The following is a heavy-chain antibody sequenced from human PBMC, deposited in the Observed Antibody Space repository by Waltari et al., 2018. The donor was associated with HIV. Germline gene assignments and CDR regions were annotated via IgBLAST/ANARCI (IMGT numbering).Heavy chain of an antibody. CDR2: FDPADGKK. D-gene: IGHD6-19*01. Sequence: QVQLVQSGAEVKRPGASVKVSCKVSGYILTELSIHWVRQAPGKGLEWVGSFDPADGKKTYAQKFQGRGTMTGDTSTDTASMEVSSLRSEDTAVYYCATARQWLVDSGMDVWGQGTTVTVSS. J-gene: IGHJ6*02. CDR3: ATARQWLVDSGMDV. V-gene: IGHV1-24*01. CDR1: GYILTELS.